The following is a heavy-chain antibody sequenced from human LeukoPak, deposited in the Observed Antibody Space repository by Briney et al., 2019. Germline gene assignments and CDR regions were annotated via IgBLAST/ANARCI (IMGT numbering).Heavy chain of an antibody. D-gene: IGHD6-19*01. CDR3: ARDLRQWLPPDWFDP. CDR2: IKQDGSGK. V-gene: IGHV3-7*01. Sequence: GGSLRLSCAASGFTFSSYGMHWVRQAPGKGLGWVANIKQDGSGKYYVDSVKGRFTISRDNAKNSLYLQMNSLRAEDTAVYYCARDLRQWLPPDWFDPWGQGTLVTVSS. J-gene: IGHJ5*02. CDR1: GFTFSSYG.